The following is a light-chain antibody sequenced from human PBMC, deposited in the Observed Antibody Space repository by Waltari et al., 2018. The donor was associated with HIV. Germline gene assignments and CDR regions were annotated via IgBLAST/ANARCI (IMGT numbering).Light chain of an antibody. CDR3: QQYDKGPRT. Sequence: DIVMTQSPATLSVSPGERDTLSCRASQTIGSNLAWYQHKVAQAPRLLIYASTTRVTGVSGRFSGSGSGTQFTLTISSLQSEDFAVYYCQQYDKGPRTFGQGTKVEIK. V-gene: IGKV3-15*01. J-gene: IGKJ1*01. CDR1: QTIGSN. CDR2: AST.